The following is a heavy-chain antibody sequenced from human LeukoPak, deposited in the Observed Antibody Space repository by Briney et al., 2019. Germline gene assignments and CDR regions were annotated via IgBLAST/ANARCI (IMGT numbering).Heavy chain of an antibody. V-gene: IGHV3-23*01. CDR3: ANGNRCTSPNCLGYYYFYMDV. J-gene: IGHJ6*03. CDR2: FSGSGGTT. CDR1: GFTFSSYA. D-gene: IGHD2-8*01. Sequence: PGGSLRLSCAASGFTFSSYAMNWVRQAPGRGLEWDSGFSGSGGTTYYADSVKGRFTISRDNSKNTLYLQMNSLRAEDTAVYYCANGNRCTSPNCLGYYYFYMDVWGRGTTVTVSS.